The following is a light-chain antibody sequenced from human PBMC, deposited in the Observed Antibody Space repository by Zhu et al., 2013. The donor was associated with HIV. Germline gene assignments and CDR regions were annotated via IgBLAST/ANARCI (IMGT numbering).Light chain of an antibody. CDR2: KAS. CDR1: QSISSW. V-gene: IGKV1-5*03. J-gene: IGKJ2*01. Sequence: DIQMTQSPSTLSASVGDRVTITCRASQSISSWLAWYQQKPGKAPNLLIYKASSLESGVPSRFSGSGSGTEFTLTISSLQPDDFATYYCQQYNSYSSTFGQGTKLEIE. CDR3: QQYNSYSST.